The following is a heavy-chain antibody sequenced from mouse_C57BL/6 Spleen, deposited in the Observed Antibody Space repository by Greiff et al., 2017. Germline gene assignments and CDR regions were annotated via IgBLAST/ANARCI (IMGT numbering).Heavy chain of an antibody. Sequence: VKLMESGAELVKPGASVKLSCKASGYTFTEYTIHWVKQRSGQGLEWIGWFYPGSGSIKYNEKFKDKATLTADKSSSTVYMELSRLTPEDSAVYFCARHEAYYYSNGNYAMDYWGQGTSVTVSS. CDR3: ARHEAYYYSNGNYAMDY. CDR1: GYTFTEYT. CDR2: FYPGSGSI. J-gene: IGHJ4*01. V-gene: IGHV1-62-2*01. D-gene: IGHD2-5*01.